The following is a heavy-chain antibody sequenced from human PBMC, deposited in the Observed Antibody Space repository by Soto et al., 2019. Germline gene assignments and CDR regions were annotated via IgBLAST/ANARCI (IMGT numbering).Heavy chain of an antibody. Sequence: QVQLVQSGAEVKKPGSSVKVSCKASGGTFSSYTISWVRQAPGQGLEWMGRIIPILGIANYAQKFQGRVTSTADKSTSTADMELSSLRSEDTAVYYCARDLYCSSTSCPLDYWGQGTLVTVSS. J-gene: IGHJ4*02. CDR1: GGTFSSYT. CDR3: ARDLYCSSTSCPLDY. CDR2: IIPILGIA. D-gene: IGHD2-2*01. V-gene: IGHV1-69*08.